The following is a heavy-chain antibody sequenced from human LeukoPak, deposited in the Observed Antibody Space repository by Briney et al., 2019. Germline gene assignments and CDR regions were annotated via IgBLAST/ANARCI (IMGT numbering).Heavy chain of an antibody. Sequence: GGSLRLSCAASGFTFSDYYTTWIRQAPGKGLECVSYISSSSDYTNYPDSVKGRFTISRDNAKNSLYLQMNSLRAEDTALYYCARVKVGTTNRFDYWGQGTLVTVSS. CDR1: GFTFSDYY. V-gene: IGHV3-11*05. CDR2: ISSSSDYT. D-gene: IGHD1-26*01. CDR3: ARVKVGTTNRFDY. J-gene: IGHJ4*02.